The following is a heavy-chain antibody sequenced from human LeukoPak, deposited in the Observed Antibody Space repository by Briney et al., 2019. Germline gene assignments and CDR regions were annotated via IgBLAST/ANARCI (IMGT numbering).Heavy chain of an antibody. D-gene: IGHD6-19*01. CDR3: AILPPPIAVAGTRRWFDP. Sequence: GGSLRLSCAASGFTFSSYNMNWVRQAPGKGLEWVSSISSSSSHIYYAVSVKGRFTISRDNAKNSLYLQMNSLRAEDTAVYYCAILPPPIAVAGTRRWFDPWGQGTLVTVSS. CDR1: GFTFSSYN. V-gene: IGHV3-21*01. CDR2: ISSSSSHI. J-gene: IGHJ5*02.